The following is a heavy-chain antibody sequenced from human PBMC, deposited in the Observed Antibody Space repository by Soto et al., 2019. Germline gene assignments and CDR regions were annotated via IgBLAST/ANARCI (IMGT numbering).Heavy chain of an antibody. J-gene: IGHJ4*02. CDR2: IYWDANK. CDR1: GFSLSTSGVG. D-gene: IGHD3-9*01. Sequence: SGPTLVNPTQTLTLTCTFSGFSLSTSGVGVGWIRQPPGKALEWLAFIYWDANKRYSPSLKSRVTITKDTSKNQVVLTMTNMDPVDTDKYYLAYMIRYFGEHSYYFDHWGQGTLVTVSS. CDR3: AYMIRYFGEHSYYFDH. V-gene: IGHV2-5*02.